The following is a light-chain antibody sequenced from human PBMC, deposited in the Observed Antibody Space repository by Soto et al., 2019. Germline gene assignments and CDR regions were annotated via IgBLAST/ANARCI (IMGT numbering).Light chain of an antibody. Sequence: QSVLTQPASVSGSPGQSITISCTGTSSDVGSYNLVSWYQQHPGKAPKLMIFEVIKRPSGVSNRFSGSKSGNAASLTISGLQAEDEADYYCCSYAGSSMWVFGGGTKVTVL. CDR3: CSYAGSSMWV. J-gene: IGLJ3*02. CDR1: SSDVGSYNL. CDR2: EVI. V-gene: IGLV2-23*02.